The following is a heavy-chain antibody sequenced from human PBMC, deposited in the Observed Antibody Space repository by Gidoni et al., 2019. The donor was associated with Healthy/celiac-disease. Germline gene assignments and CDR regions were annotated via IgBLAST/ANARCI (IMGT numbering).Heavy chain of an antibody. Sequence: EVQLVESGGGLVKPGGSLRLSCAASGFTFSSYSMNWVRQAPGKGLEWGSSISSSSSYIYYADSVKGRFTISRDNAKNSLYLQMNSLRAEDTAVYYCARDQSGGYCSSTSCYGADYWGQGTLVTVSS. CDR3: ARDQSGGYCSSTSCYGADY. V-gene: IGHV3-21*01. J-gene: IGHJ4*02. D-gene: IGHD2-2*01. CDR1: GFTFSSYS. CDR2: ISSSSSYI.